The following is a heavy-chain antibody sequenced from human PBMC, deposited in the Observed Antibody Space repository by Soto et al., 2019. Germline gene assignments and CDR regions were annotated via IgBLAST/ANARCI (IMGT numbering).Heavy chain of an antibody. V-gene: IGHV4-59*08. CDR3: ARRGNWGSDEFDY. Sequence: SETLSLTCTVSGGSISSYYWSWIRQPPGKGLEWIGYIYYTGSTSYNPSLKSRVTISVDTSKNQFSLKLSSATAADTAVYYRARRGNWGSDEFDYWGQGTLVTSPQ. CDR2: IYYTGST. CDR1: GGSISSYY. D-gene: IGHD7-27*01. J-gene: IGHJ4*02.